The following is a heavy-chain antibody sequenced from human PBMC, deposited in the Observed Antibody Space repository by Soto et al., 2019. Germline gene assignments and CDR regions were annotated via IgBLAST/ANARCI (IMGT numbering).Heavy chain of an antibody. Sequence: QVQLQESGPGLVKPSQTLSLTCTVSGGSISSSAYYWSWIRQHPGKGLAWIWYISHRGSTYYNPSLQSRVIISVDTSKNQFSLSLTSVTAADTAVYFCAREYTYGSNFFDCWGQGARVTVSS. V-gene: IGHV4-31*03. J-gene: IGHJ4*02. CDR3: AREYTYGSNFFDC. CDR2: ISHRGST. D-gene: IGHD5-18*01. CDR1: GGSISSSAYY.